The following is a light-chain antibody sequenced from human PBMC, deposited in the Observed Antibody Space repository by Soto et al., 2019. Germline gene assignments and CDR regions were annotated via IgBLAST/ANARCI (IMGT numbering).Light chain of an antibody. CDR3: QVWDIMADNYV. Sequence: SSELTQPPSVSVAPEKTATITCGGNNIGNKRVHWYRQKPGQAPVLLISYDSDRPSGIPERFSGSNSENTATLTISRVEAGDEGGYYCQVWDIMADNYVFGSGTKLTVL. V-gene: IGLV3-21*04. J-gene: IGLJ1*01. CDR1: NIGNKR. CDR2: YDS.